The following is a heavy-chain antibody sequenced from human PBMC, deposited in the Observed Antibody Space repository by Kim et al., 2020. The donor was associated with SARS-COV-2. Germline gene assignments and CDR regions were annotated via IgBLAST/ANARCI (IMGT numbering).Heavy chain of an antibody. Sequence: GSLRLSCAASGFTFSSYGMHWVRQAPGKGLEWVAVISYDGSNKYYADSVKGRFTISRDNSKNTLYLQMNSLRAEDTAVYYCAKVGVVPAASWVDDAFDIWGQGTMVTVSS. CDR1: GFTFSSYG. CDR2: ISYDGSNK. V-gene: IGHV3-30*18. J-gene: IGHJ3*02. CDR3: AKVGVVPAASWVDDAFDI. D-gene: IGHD2-2*01.